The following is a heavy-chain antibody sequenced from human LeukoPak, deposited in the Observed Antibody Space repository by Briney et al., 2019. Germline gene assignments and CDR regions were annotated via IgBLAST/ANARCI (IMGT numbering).Heavy chain of an antibody. D-gene: IGHD6-6*01. CDR2: IYTSGST. J-gene: IGHJ4*02. Sequence: SETLSLTCTVSGGSISSYYWSWIRQPAGKGLEWIGRIYTSGSTNYNPSLKSRVTMSVDTSKNQFSLKLSSVTAADMAVYYCARGVAAVDIAARLEDWGQGTLVTVSS. CDR1: GGSISSYY. V-gene: IGHV4-4*07. CDR3: ARGVAAVDIAARLED.